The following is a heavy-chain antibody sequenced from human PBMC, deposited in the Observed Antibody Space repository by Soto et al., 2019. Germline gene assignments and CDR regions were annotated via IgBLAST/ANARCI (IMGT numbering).Heavy chain of an antibody. J-gene: IGHJ6*02. CDR3: ARQASGYYPPYYYGMDV. D-gene: IGHD3-3*01. Sequence: SVKVSCKASGGTFSSYAISWVRQAPGQGLEWMGGIIPIFGTANYAQKFQGRVTITADESTSTACMELSSLRSEDTAVYYCARQASGYYPPYYYGMDVWGQGTTVTVSS. V-gene: IGHV1-69*13. CDR1: GGTFSSYA. CDR2: IIPIFGTA.